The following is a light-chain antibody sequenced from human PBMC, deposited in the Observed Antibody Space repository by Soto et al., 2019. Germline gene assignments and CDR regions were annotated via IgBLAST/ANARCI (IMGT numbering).Light chain of an antibody. CDR1: QGISTF. CDR3: QKYDSDPRT. Sequence: DIQMTQSPSSLSASVGDRVTITCRASQGISTFLAWYQQQPGKIPKLLIYGSSTLQSGVPSRFSGSGSGTDFTLTISSLQPEDVATYYCQKYDSDPRTFGQGTRVEI. CDR2: GSS. V-gene: IGKV1-27*01. J-gene: IGKJ1*01.